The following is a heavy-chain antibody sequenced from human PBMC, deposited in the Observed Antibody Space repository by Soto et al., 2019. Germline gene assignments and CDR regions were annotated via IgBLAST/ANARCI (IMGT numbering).Heavy chain of an antibody. D-gene: IGHD1-26*01. CDR1: TFTFTSSA. CDR3: ATHREGATYYFDY. CDR2: IVVGSGNT. V-gene: IGHV1-58*01. Sequence: QMQLVQSGPEVKKPGTSVKVSCQASTFTFTSSAVQWVRQARGQRLEWIGWIVVGSGNTKYAQNFQERVTITRDMSSGTAYLELSSLRSEDTAVYYCATHREGATYYFDYWGQGPLLTVSS. J-gene: IGHJ4*02.